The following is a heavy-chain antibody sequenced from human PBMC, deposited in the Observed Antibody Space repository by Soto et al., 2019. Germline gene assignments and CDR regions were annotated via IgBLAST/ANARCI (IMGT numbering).Heavy chain of an antibody. CDR1: GYNFTRFG. D-gene: IGHD2-2*01. V-gene: IGHV1-18*01. CDR2: ISTYNGNT. Sequence: GASVKVSCKSSGYNFTRFGISWVRQAPGQGLEWMGWISTYNGNTNYAQRLQGRVTMTTDTSTNTAYMELRSLRSDDTAVYYCARHIVVVPAAIGYYYGMDVWGQGTTVTVSS. J-gene: IGHJ6*02. CDR3: ARHIVVVPAAIGYYYGMDV.